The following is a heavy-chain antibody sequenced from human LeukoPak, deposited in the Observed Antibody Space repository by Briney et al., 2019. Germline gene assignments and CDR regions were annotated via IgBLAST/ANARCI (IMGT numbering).Heavy chain of an antibody. Sequence: GGSLRLSSEGSGFTFSNYWMGWVRQAPGKGLQWVANIKTDGSEKYYVDSVKGRFTISRDNAKNSLYLQMNSLRAEDTAVYYCATYSSLNRREFQYWGQGTLLTVSS. CDR3: ATYSSLNRREFQY. CDR1: GFTFSNYW. J-gene: IGHJ1*01. V-gene: IGHV3-7*01. CDR2: IKTDGSEK. D-gene: IGHD3-22*01.